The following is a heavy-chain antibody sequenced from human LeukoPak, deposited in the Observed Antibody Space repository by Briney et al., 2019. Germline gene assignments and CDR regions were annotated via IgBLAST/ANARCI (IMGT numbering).Heavy chain of an antibody. CDR3: ARSLYPYYFDS. J-gene: IGHJ4*02. V-gene: IGHV3-74*01. CDR1: GFTFSNYW. Sequence: GGSLRLSCAASGFTFSNYWMHWVRQAPGKGLAWVSCINTDGSSTTYADSVKGRFTTSRDNAKNTLYLQMNSLRGEDTAVYYCARSLYPYYFDSWGQGTLVTVSS. D-gene: IGHD3-3*01. CDR2: INTDGSST.